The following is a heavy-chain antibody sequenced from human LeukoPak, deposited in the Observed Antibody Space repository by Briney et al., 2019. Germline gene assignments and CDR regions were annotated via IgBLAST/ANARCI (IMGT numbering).Heavy chain of an antibody. D-gene: IGHD3-22*01. CDR1: GGSISSYY. CDR3: ARGGYYDSPFDY. CDR2: IHYSGST. Sequence: PSETLSLTCTVSGGSISSYYWNWIRLPPGKGLEWIGHIHYSGSTNYNPSLRSRVTISVDTSKNQFSLKLTSVAAADSAMYYCARGGYYDSPFDYWGQGTLVTVSS. J-gene: IGHJ4*02. V-gene: IGHV4-59*01.